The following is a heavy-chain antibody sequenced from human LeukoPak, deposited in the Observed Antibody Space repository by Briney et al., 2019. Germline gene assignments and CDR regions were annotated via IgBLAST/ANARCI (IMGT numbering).Heavy chain of an antibody. J-gene: IGHJ4*02. Sequence: SETLSLTCTVSGGSISTSNYYWTWIRQPPGKGLEWIGYISSSGSTNYKPSLKSRVTMSLGTSENQFSLTVSSVTAADTAVYYCARGLGSGYTDNWGQGTLVTVSS. CDR1: GGSISTSNYY. CDR2: ISSSGST. V-gene: IGHV4-61*01. D-gene: IGHD3-22*01. CDR3: ARGLGSGYTDN.